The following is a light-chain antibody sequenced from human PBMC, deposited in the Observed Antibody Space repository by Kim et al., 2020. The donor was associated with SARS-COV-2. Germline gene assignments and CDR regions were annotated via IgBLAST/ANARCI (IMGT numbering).Light chain of an antibody. V-gene: IGKV3-20*01. CDR2: GVS. J-gene: IGKJ2*01. CDR1: QTISRSY. Sequence: SVSPGESATLSCRASQTISRSYLAWYQKRPGQAPRLLIYGVSSRATGIPDRFSGSGSGTDFTLTISSLEPEDSAVYYCQHYGSSDTFGQGTKLEIK. CDR3: QHYGSSDT.